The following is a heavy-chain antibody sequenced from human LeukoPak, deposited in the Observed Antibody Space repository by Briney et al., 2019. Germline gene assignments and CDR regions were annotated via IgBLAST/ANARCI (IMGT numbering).Heavy chain of an antibody. Sequence: LETLSLTCTVSGGSISSYYWSWIRQPPGKGLEWIGYIYYSGSTNYNPSLKSRVTISVDTSKNQFSLKLSSVTAADTAVYYCARGNYDYVWGSYWTANWFDPWGQGTLVTVSS. CDR3: ARGNYDYVWGSYWTANWFDP. J-gene: IGHJ5*02. CDR1: GGSISSYY. D-gene: IGHD3-16*01. CDR2: IYYSGST. V-gene: IGHV4-59*01.